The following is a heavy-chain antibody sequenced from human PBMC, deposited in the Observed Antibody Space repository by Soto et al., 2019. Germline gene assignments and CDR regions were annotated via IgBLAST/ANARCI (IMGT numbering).Heavy chain of an antibody. CDR1: GFSFGDYG. Sequence: EVQMVESGGGLVQPGRSLRLSCAASGFSFGDYGMHWVRQAPGKGLEWVSGISWTSGNVGYAHSVKARFTVSRDSANNFLYLQMNSLRPEDTAMYYCAKASGIAVAGTSDSWGQGALVTVSS. J-gene: IGHJ4*02. CDR3: AKASGIAVAGTSDS. CDR2: ISWTSGNV. D-gene: IGHD6-19*01. V-gene: IGHV3-9*01.